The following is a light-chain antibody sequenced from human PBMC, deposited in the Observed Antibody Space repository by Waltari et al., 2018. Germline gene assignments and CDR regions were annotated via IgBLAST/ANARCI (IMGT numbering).Light chain of an antibody. Sequence: YVVTQPPSVSVAPGKTARLTCEGENIETKSVNWYQQKAGQAPLLVMFYDSDRPSGCPERFSGSNAGSTATLPINWVEPGDEADYHCQVWDDTNNSGVFGGGTKLTVL. J-gene: IGLJ3*02. V-gene: IGLV3-21*04. CDR1: NIETKS. CDR3: QVWDDTNNSGV. CDR2: YDS.